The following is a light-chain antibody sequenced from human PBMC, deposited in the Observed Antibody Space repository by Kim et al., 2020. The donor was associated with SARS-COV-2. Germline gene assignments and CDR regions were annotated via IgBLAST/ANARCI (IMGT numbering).Light chain of an antibody. V-gene: IGKV1-5*03. CDR1: QSISSW. J-gene: IGKJ1*01. CDR2: KAS. Sequence: DIQMTQSPSTLSASVGDRVTITCRASQSISSWLAWYQQKPGKAPKLLIYKASSLESGVPSRFSGSGSGTELTLTISSLQPDDFATYYGQQYNSYPWTFGQGTKVDIK. CDR3: QQYNSYPWT.